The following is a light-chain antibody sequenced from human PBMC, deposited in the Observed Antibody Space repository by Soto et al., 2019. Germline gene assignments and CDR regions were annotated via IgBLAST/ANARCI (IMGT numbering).Light chain of an antibody. Sequence: DIQMTQSPPSLSASVGDRVTITCRASQGISNYLAWYQQKPGKVPKLLMYAASTLQSGVPSRFSASGSGTDFSLTISSLQPEDVATYYCQRYNSAPPGTFGQGTKVEIK. CDR3: QRYNSAPPGT. V-gene: IGKV1-27*01. CDR2: AAS. J-gene: IGKJ1*01. CDR1: QGISNY.